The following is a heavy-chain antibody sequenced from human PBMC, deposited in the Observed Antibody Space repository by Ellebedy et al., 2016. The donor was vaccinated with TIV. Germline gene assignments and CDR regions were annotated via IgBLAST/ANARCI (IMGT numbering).Heavy chain of an antibody. CDR1: GFTFSTYS. CDR3: ARDVTGIRGFGY. D-gene: IGHD2-21*02. Sequence: PGGSLRLSCAASGFTFSTYSMNWVRQAPGKGLEWVSYICSSSIAIYYEDSVKGRFTVSRDNAQNSLYLEINNLRAEDTAVYHCARDVTGIRGFGYWGQGTLVTVSS. V-gene: IGHV3-48*04. J-gene: IGHJ4*02. CDR2: ICSSSIAI.